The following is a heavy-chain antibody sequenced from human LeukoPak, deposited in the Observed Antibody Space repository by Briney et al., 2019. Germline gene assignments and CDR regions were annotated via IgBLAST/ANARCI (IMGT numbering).Heavy chain of an antibody. CDR1: GGTFSNYA. CDR3: ARDWTSGVVNPLFTTVH. D-gene: IGHD3-3*01. Sequence: ASVKVSCKASGGTFSNYAVSWVRQAPGQGLEWMGGIIPIFGTANYAQKFQGRVTITADKSTSTAYMELSSLRSEDTAVYYCARDWTSGVVNPLFTTVHWGQGTLVTVSS. CDR2: IIPIFGTA. V-gene: IGHV1-69*06. J-gene: IGHJ1*01.